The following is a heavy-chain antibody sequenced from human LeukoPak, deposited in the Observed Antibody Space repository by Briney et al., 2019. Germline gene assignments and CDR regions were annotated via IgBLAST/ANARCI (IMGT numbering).Heavy chain of an antibody. J-gene: IGHJ4*02. Sequence: GGSLRLSCAGSGFTFSNAWMSWVRQAPGKGLEWVGRIKSKIDGETTDYAAPVKGRFTISRDDSKNTLYLQMNSLKTEDTAVYYCTTDRHTYYDFWSADYWGQGTLVTVSS. CDR1: GFTFSNAW. V-gene: IGHV3-15*01. CDR2: IKSKIDGETT. CDR3: TTDRHTYYDFWSADY. D-gene: IGHD3-3*01.